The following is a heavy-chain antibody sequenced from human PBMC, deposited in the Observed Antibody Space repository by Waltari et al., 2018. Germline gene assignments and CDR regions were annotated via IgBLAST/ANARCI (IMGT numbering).Heavy chain of an antibody. J-gene: IGHJ4*02. D-gene: IGHD3-10*01. V-gene: IGHV3-7*01. Sequence: EVQLLESGGGLVQPGGSLRLSCAASGFTFSNYWMSWVRQAPGKGLEWVASIKQDGSEKYYVDSVKGRFTISRDNAKNSLYLQMNSLRAEDTAVYYCARGTWFGELTFPNLDYWGQGTLVTVSS. CDR3: ARGTWFGELTFPNLDY. CDR1: GFTFSNYW. CDR2: IKQDGSEK.